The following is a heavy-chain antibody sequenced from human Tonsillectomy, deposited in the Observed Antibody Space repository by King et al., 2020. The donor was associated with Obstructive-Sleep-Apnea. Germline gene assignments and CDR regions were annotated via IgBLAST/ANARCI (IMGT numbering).Heavy chain of an antibody. CDR2: ISYDGSNK. CDR1: GFTFSSYA. Sequence: VQLVESGGGVVQPGRSLRLSCAASGFTFSSYAIHWVRQAPGKGLEWVAVISYDGSNKYYADSVKGRFTISRDNSKNTLYLQMNSLRAEDTAVYYCAKDSYGDLPDVFDIWGQGTMVTVSS. V-gene: IGHV3-30*04. D-gene: IGHD4-17*01. J-gene: IGHJ3*02. CDR3: AKDSYGDLPDVFDI.